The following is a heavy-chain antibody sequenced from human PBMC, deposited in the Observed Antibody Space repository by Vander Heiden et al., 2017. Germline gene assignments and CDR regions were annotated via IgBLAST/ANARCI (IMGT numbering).Heavy chain of an antibody. CDR2: IIPIFGTA. J-gene: IGHJ4*02. CDR1: GGTFSSYA. D-gene: IGHD3-3*01. CDR3: ASPSIRFLEWLLLNY. V-gene: IGHV1-69*01. Sequence: QVQLVQSGAEVKKPGSSVQVSCKASGGTFSSYAISWVQQAPGQGLEWMGGIIPIFGTANYAQKFQGRVTITADESTSTAYMELSSLRSEDTAVYYCASPSIRFLEWLLLNYWGQGTLVTVSS.